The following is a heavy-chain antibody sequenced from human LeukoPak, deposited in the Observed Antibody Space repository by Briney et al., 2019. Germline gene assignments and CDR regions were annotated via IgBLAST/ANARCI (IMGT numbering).Heavy chain of an antibody. D-gene: IGHD3-16*01. Sequence: GGSLRLSCAASGFSFNSDWMDWVRQAPGKGLEWVSNIKHDESEKNYLDSVKGRFTISRDNAQNSLYLQMNGLRVEDTAVYYCTRRLDDWGQGTLVTVSS. CDR1: GFSFNSDW. CDR2: IKHDESEK. CDR3: TRRLDD. J-gene: IGHJ4*02. V-gene: IGHV3-7*01.